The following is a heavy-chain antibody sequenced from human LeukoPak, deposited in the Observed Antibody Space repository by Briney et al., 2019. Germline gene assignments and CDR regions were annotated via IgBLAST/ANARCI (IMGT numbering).Heavy chain of an antibody. D-gene: IGHD5-18*01. Sequence: GGSLRLSCAASGFTFSSYSMNWVRQAPGKGLEWVSSISSSSSYIYYADSVKGRFTVSRDNAKNSLYLQMNSLRAEDTAVYYCARADWDTAMIDYWGQGTLVTVSS. CDR1: GFTFSSYS. J-gene: IGHJ4*02. CDR3: ARADWDTAMIDY. CDR2: ISSSSSYI. V-gene: IGHV3-21*01.